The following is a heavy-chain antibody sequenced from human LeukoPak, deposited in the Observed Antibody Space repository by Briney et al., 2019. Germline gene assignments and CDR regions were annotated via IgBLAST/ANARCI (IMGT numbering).Heavy chain of an antibody. CDR2: STKRGNNYNT. V-gene: IGHV3-72*01. D-gene: IGHD5-18*01. Sequence: GGSLRLSCAVSGFSFSDHFMDWVRQAPGKGLEWVGRSTKRGNNYNTHYAASVKDRFAISRDDSDNSLYLQMNSLKTEDTAVYYCSRARMGDGYNYVWGQGTLVTVSS. J-gene: IGHJ4*02. CDR1: GFSFSDHF. CDR3: SRARMGDGYNYV.